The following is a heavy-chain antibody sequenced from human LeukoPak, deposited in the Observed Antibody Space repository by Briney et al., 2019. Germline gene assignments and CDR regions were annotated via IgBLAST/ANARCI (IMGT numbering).Heavy chain of an antibody. CDR3: ASTGRYCTSTSCSSYSHY. V-gene: IGHV3-48*04. J-gene: IGHJ4*02. D-gene: IGHD2-2*01. CDR1: GFTFSSYI. CDR2: ISSSSSTI. Sequence: GGSLRLSCAASGFTFSSYIMNWVRQAPGKGLEWVSYISSSSSTIYYADSVKGRFTLSRDNAKNSLYLQMNSLRAEDTAVYYCASTGRYCTSTSCSSYSHYWGQGTLVTVSS.